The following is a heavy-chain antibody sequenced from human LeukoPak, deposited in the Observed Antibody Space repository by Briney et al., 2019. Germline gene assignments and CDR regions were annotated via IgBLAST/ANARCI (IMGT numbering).Heavy chain of an antibody. V-gene: IGHV1-18*01. CDR2: ISAYNGNT. CDR3: ARDIVGVGATSGTFDY. J-gene: IGHJ4*02. D-gene: IGHD1-26*01. Sequence: GASVKVSFKASGYTFTSYGISWVRQAPGQGLEWMGWISAYNGNTNYAQKLQGRVTMTTDTSTSTAYMELRSLRSDDTAVYYCARDIVGVGATSGTFDYWGQGTLVTVSS. CDR1: GYTFTSYG.